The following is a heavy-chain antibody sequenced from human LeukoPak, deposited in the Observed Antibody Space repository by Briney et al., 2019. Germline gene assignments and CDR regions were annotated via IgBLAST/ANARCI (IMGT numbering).Heavy chain of an antibody. CDR3: ARQGKIQLWLPFLGPFDY. V-gene: IGHV4-39*01. CDR2: IYYSGST. D-gene: IGHD5-18*01. CDR1: GGSISSSSYY. Sequence: SETLSLTCTVSGGSISSSSYYWGLIRQPPGKGLEWIGSIYYSGSTYYNPSLKSRVTISVDTSKNQFSLKLSSVTAADTAVYYCARQGKIQLWLPFLGPFDYWGQGTLVTVSS. J-gene: IGHJ4*02.